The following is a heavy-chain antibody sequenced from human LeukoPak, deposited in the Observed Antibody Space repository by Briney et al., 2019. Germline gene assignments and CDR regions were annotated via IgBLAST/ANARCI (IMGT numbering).Heavy chain of an antibody. CDR1: GITLSNYG. CDR2: ISDSGGRT. CDR3: ARDVWWSQHITMVRGVTGKWFDP. J-gene: IGHJ5*02. Sequence: PGGSLRLSCAVSGITLSNYGMSWVRQAPGKGLEWVAGISDSGGRTNYADSVKGRLTISRDNPKNTLYLQMNSLRAEDTAVYYCARDVWWSQHITMVRGVTGKWFDPWGQGTLVTVSS. V-gene: IGHV3-23*01. D-gene: IGHD3-10*01.